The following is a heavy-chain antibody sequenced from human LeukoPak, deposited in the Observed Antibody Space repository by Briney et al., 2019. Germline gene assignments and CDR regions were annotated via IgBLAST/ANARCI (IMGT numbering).Heavy chain of an antibody. Sequence: GGSLRLSCAASGFTFSDYYMSWIRQAPGKGLEWVSYISSSGSTIYYADSVKGRFTISRNNAKNSLYLQMNSLRAEDTAVYYCARDPPRGYCSSTSCYRYQGGYVDYWGQGTLVTVSS. J-gene: IGHJ4*02. CDR3: ARDPPRGYCSSTSCYRYQGGYVDY. V-gene: IGHV3-11*01. CDR2: ISSSGSTI. D-gene: IGHD2-2*02. CDR1: GFTFSDYY.